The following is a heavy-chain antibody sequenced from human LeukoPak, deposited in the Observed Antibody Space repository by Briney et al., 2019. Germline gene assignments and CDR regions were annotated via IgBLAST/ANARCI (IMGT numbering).Heavy chain of an antibody. CDR3: ARDRLGFRVDV. CDR1: GGSISTYY. J-gene: IGHJ6*04. V-gene: IGHV4-4*07. CDR2: INSNGNT. D-gene: IGHD3-10*01. Sequence: SETLSLICTVSGGSISTYYWSWLRQPAGKGPEWIGRINSNGNTNYHPSLKSRVSMSVDTSKNHFSLNVSSVTAADTAVYYCARDRLGFRVDVWGEGTTVTVSS.